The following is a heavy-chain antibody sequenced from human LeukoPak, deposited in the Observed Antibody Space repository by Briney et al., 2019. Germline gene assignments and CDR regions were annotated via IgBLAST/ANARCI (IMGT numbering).Heavy chain of an antibody. Sequence: GGSLRLSCAASGFTFSSYAMSWVRQAPGKGLEWVSAISGSGGSTYYADSVKGRFTISRDNSKNTLYLQMNSLRAEGTAVYYCAKNDLGYCSGGSCYVDYWGQGTLVTVSS. V-gene: IGHV3-23*01. CDR1: GFTFSSYA. CDR2: ISGSGGST. CDR3: AKNDLGYCSGGSCYVDY. D-gene: IGHD2-15*01. J-gene: IGHJ4*02.